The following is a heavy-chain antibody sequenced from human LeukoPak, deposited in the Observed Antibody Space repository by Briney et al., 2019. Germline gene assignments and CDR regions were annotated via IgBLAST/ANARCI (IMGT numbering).Heavy chain of an antibody. CDR1: GYSFNHYE. CDR2: MRANRGKT. CDR3: GRGAAQYYDSSGYRN. J-gene: IGHJ4*02. D-gene: IGHD3-22*01. V-gene: IGHV1-8*01. Sequence: SVPVPHKPSGYSFNHYEYILLGQAPGHGREGTGWMRANRGKTGYAQKLQGRVTMTRNTSISTAYIELSSLRSEDTAVYYCGRGAAQYYDSSGYRNWGQGTLVTVSS.